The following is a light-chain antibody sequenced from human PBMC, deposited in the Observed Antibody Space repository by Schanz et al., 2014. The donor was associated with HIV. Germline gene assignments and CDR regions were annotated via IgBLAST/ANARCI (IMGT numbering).Light chain of an antibody. CDR2: DNN. V-gene: IGLV1-40*01. J-gene: IGLJ1*01. Sequence: QSVLTQPPSASGTPGQRVTMSCTGSSSNIGAGYDVHWYQQVPGTAPTLLIYDNNHRPSGVPDRFSGSKSGTSASLAISGLQSEDEADYYCFSYAGTYTLRVSGSGTKVTVL. CDR1: SSNIGAGYD. CDR3: FSYAGTYTLRV.